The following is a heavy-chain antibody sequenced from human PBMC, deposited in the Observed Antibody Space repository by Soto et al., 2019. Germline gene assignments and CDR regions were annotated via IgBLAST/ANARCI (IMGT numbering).Heavy chain of an antibody. J-gene: IGHJ4*02. V-gene: IGHV4-4*02. D-gene: IGHD3-9*01. CDR1: GGPPRRNKL. Sequence: PTSAVSGGPPRRNKLWSWVPPPPGKGLEWIGEIYHSGSTNYNPSLKSRVTISVDKSKNQFSLKVSSLTAADTAVYYCARSITFDWLFFDNWGQGSLVTVSS. CDR3: ARSITFDWLFFDN. CDR2: IYHSGST.